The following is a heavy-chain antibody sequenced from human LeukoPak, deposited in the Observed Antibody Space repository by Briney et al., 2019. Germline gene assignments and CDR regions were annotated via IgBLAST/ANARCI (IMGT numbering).Heavy chain of an antibody. D-gene: IGHD1-26*01. V-gene: IGHV1-8*01. CDR3: ARGGGAASSLYYYGMDV. CDR2: MNPNSGNT. CDR1: GYTFTSYD. Sequence: ASVKVSCTASGYTFTSYDINWVRQATGQGLEWMGWMNPNSGNTGYAQKFQGRVTMTRNTSISTAYMELSSLRSEDTAVYYCARGGGAASSLYYYGMDVWGQGTTVTVSS. J-gene: IGHJ6*02.